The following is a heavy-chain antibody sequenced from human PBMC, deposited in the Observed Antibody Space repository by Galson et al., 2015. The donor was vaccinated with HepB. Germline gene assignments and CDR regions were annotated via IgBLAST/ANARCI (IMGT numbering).Heavy chain of an antibody. Sequence: SVKVSCKASGYTFTGYYMHWVRQAPGQGLEWMGWINPNSGGTNYAQKFQGRVTMTRDTSISTAYMELSRLRSDDTAVYYCASDSSGWHDAFDIWGQGTMVTVSS. CDR3: ASDSSGWHDAFDI. CDR1: GYTFTGYY. J-gene: IGHJ3*02. V-gene: IGHV1-2*02. D-gene: IGHD6-19*01. CDR2: INPNSGGT.